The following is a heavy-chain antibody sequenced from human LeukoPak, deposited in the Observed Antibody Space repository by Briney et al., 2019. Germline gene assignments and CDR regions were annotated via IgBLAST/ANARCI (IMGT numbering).Heavy chain of an antibody. D-gene: IGHD2-2*01. V-gene: IGHV4-34*01. CDR1: GGSFSGYH. J-gene: IGHJ4*02. CDR3: ARPYCSSTSCYAPFDY. Sequence: SETLSLTCAVYGGSFSGYHWSWIRQPPGEGLEWIGEINHSGSTNYNPSLKSRVTISVDTSKNQFSLKLNSVTAADTAVYYCARPYCSSTSCYAPFDYWGQGSLVTVSS. CDR2: INHSGST.